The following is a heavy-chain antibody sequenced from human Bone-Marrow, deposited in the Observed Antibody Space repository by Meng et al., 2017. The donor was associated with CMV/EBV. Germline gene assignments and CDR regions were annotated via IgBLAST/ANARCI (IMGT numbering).Heavy chain of an antibody. CDR1: GGTFGSYA. V-gene: IGHV1-69*05. D-gene: IGHD6-13*01. J-gene: IGHJ3*02. CDR3: ARVRLGSSWPNDAFDS. CDR2: IIPIFGTA. Sequence: SVKVSCKASGGTFGSYAISWVRQARGQGLEWMGGIIPIFGTANYAQRFQGRVTMTTDESTSTAYMELSNLRSEDTAVYYCARVRLGSSWPNDAFDSWGPGTMVTFAS.